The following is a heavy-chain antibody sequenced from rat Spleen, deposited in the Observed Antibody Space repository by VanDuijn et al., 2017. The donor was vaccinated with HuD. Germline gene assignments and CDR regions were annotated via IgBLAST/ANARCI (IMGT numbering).Heavy chain of an antibody. CDR1: GFTFSNYD. J-gene: IGHJ3*01. CDR3: ATHGGLYNWFAY. Sequence: EVHLVESGGGLVQPGRSLKLSCVVSGFTFSNYDMAWVRQAPTKGLEWVASISTSGDNTYYRDSVKGRFTVSRDDAKSTLYLQMDSLRSEDTATYYCATHGGLYNWFAYWGQGTLVTVSS. V-gene: IGHV5-25*01. CDR2: ISTSGDNT.